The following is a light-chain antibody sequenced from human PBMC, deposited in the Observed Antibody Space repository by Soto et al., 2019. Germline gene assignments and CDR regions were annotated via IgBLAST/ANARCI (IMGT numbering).Light chain of an antibody. CDR3: SSYTSRNTLA. V-gene: IGLV2-14*01. CDR1: SSDVGGYNF. CDR2: EVT. Sequence: QSVLTQPASVSGSPGQSMTISCTGTSSDVGGYNFVSWYQQHPGKAPKLMIYEVTDRPSGVSNRFSGSKSGSTASLTISGLQAEDEADYYCSSYTSRNTLAFGGGTKLTVL. J-gene: IGLJ2*01.